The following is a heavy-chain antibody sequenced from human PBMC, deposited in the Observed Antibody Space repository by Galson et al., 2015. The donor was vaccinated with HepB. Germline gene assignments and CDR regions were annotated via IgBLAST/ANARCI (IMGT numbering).Heavy chain of an antibody. CDR2: FHSDGDS. CDR1: GFTVSGSY. D-gene: IGHD4-11*01. CDR3: ARDHFDYSNAIYYFDS. Sequence: SLRLSCAASGFTVSGSYMSWVRQAPGKGLEWVSVFHSDGDSDYEDSVKGRFTISRDNSKNTLYLQMNSLRAEDTAVYFCARDHFDYSNAIYYFDSWGQGTLVTVSS. J-gene: IGHJ4*02. V-gene: IGHV3-53*01.